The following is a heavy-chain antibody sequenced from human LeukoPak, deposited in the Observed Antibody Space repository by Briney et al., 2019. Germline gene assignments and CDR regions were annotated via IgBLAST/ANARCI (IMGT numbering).Heavy chain of an antibody. V-gene: IGHV4-61*02. CDR3: ARGITGVHDAFDI. Sequence: SETLSLTCTVSSGSISSGSYYWSWIRQPAGKGLEWIGRIYTSGSTSYNPSLKSRVTISVDTSKNQFSLKLSSVTAADTAVYYCARGITGVHDAFDIWGQGTMVTVSS. CDR2: IYTSGST. CDR1: SGSISSGSYY. J-gene: IGHJ3*02. D-gene: IGHD7-27*01.